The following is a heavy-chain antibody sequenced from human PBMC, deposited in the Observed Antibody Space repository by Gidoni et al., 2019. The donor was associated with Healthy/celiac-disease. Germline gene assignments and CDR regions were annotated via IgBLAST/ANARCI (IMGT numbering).Heavy chain of an antibody. CDR1: GFHFSSYW. CDR3: ARGNYYDSSGYWN. V-gene: IGHV3-7*03. CDR2: IKQEGSEK. J-gene: IGHJ4*02. Sequence: EVQLVESGGGLVQPGGSLRLSCAAPGFHFSSYWMSWVRQAPGKGLEWVASIKQEGSEKYYVDSVKGRFTISRDNSKNSLYLQMNSLRAEDTAVYYCARGNYYDSSGYWNWGQGTLVTVSA. D-gene: IGHD3-22*01.